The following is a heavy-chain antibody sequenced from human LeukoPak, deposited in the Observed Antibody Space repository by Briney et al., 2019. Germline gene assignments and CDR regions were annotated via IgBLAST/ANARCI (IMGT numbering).Heavy chain of an antibody. CDR1: GYTFTSYD. CDR3: ARAETYYYDSSGSPLDY. CDR2: MNPNSGNT. V-gene: IGHV1-8*01. Sequence: ASVKVSCKASGYTFTSYDINWVRQATGQGLEWMGWMNPNSGNTGYAQKFQGRVTMTRNTSISTAYMELSSLRSEDTAVYYCARAETYYYDSSGSPLDYWGQGTLVTVSS. D-gene: IGHD3-22*01. J-gene: IGHJ4*02.